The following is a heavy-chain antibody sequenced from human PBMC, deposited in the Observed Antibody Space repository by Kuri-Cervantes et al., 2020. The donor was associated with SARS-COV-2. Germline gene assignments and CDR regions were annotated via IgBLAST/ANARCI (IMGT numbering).Heavy chain of an antibody. D-gene: IGHD3-3*01. V-gene: IGHV4-39*01. CDR2: IYYSGST. J-gene: IGHJ5*02. CDR3: ARRGFTIFGVVITNWFDP. CDR1: GGSISSSSYY. Sequence: ESLKISCTVSGGSISSSSYYWGWIRQPPGKGLEWIGSIYYSGSTYYNPSLKSRVTISVDTSKNQFSLKLSSVTAADTAVYYCARRGFTIFGVVITNWFDPWGQGTLVTVSS.